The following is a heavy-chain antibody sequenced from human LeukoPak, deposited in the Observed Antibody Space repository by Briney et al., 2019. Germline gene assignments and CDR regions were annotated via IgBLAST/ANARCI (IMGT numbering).Heavy chain of an antibody. CDR3: ARNRRDGYKERGHFDY. Sequence: SGTLSLTCAVYGGSFSGYYWSWIRQPPGKGLEWIGEINHSGSTNYNPSLKSRVTISVDTSKNQFSLKLSSVTAADTAVYYCARNRRDGYKERGHFDYWGQGTLVTVSS. D-gene: IGHD5-24*01. J-gene: IGHJ4*02. CDR2: INHSGST. CDR1: GGSFSGYY. V-gene: IGHV4-34*01.